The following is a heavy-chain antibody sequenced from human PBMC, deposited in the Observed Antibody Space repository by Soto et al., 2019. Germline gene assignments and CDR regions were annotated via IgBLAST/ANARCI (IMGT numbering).Heavy chain of an antibody. CDR2: ISASGSRT. J-gene: IGHJ4*02. CDR3: AKELEKGFWEPYFDY. D-gene: IGHD3-10*01. V-gene: IGHV3-23*01. Sequence: PGGSLRLSCAASGLTLSTYAMTWARQAPGKGLEWVSTISASGSRTSYADLVKGRFTISRDDSKNTLYLQMNSLRAEDTAVYYCAKELEKGFWEPYFDYWGEGT. CDR1: GLTLSTYA.